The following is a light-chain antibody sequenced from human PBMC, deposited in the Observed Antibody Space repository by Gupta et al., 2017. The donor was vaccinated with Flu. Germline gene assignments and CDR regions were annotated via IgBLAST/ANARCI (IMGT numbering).Light chain of an antibody. CDR2: EDS. Sequence: HSALTQPASLSASPGQSITISCSGDHRDFGTFDLVSWYRQRPGRVPAVIIFEDSKRPSGVPLRFSGSRSGYTASLTISGLLPEDEADYYCYSYVGNDNWVFGTGTKLTVL. CDR3: YSYVGNDNWV. CDR1: HRDFGTFDL. J-gene: IGLJ3*02. V-gene: IGLV2-23*01.